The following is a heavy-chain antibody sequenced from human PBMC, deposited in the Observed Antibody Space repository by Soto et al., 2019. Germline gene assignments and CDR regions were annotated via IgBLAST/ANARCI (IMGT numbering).Heavy chain of an antibody. CDR1: GGSISSSSYY. V-gene: IGHV4-39*01. CDR2: IYYSGST. Sequence: QLQLQESGPGLVKPSETLSLTCTVSGGSISSSSYYWGWIRQPPGKGLEWIGSIYYSGSTYYHPSXXXXXXXXXXXXXXXXXXXXXXXTAADTAVYYCARVPKDPYYFDYWGQGTLVTVSS. CDR3: ARVPKDPYYFDY. D-gene: IGHD3-10*01. J-gene: IGHJ4*02.